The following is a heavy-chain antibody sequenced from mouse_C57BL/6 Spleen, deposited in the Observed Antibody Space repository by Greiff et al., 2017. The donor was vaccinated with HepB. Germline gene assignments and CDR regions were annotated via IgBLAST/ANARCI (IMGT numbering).Heavy chain of an antibody. CDR1: GYAFSSSW. CDR2: IYPGDGDT. Sequence: VQLQESGPELVKPGASVKISCKASGYAFSSSWMNWVKQRPGKGLEWIGRIYPGDGDTNYNGKFKGKATLTADKSSSTAYMQLSSLTSEDSAVYFCASPGDYYGSSYVNWYFDVWGTGTTVTVSS. J-gene: IGHJ1*03. D-gene: IGHD1-1*01. CDR3: ASPGDYYGSSYVNWYFDV. V-gene: IGHV1-82*01.